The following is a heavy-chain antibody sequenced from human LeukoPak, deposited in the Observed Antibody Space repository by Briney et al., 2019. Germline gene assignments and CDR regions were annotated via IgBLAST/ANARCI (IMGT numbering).Heavy chain of an antibody. Sequence: PGGSLRLSCAASGFTFNSYSMKWVRQAPEKGLEWVSGISGSGSSTYYADSVKGRFTISRDNSENTLSLQMNSLRADDTAIYYCAKSCNSGNCYYNYWGQGTLVTVSS. CDR1: GFTFNSYS. CDR3: AKSCNSGNCYYNY. V-gene: IGHV3-23*01. CDR2: ISGSGSST. D-gene: IGHD2/OR15-2a*01. J-gene: IGHJ4*02.